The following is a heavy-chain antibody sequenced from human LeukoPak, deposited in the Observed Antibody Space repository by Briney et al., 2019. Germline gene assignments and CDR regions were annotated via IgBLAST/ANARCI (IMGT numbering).Heavy chain of an antibody. D-gene: IGHD6-13*01. CDR1: GYTFTGYY. CDR3: ARDRWAVAGNFDY. Sequence: ASLKVSCKASGYTFTGYYMNWVRQAPGQGLEWMGWINPNSGGTNYAQKFQGWVTMTRDTSISTAYMELSRLRSDDTAVYYCARDRWAVAGNFDYWGQGTLVTVSS. V-gene: IGHV1-2*04. J-gene: IGHJ4*02. CDR2: INPNSGGT.